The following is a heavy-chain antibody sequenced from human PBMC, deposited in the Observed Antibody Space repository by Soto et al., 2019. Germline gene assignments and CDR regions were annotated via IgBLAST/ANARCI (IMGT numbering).Heavy chain of an antibody. CDR2: INHSGST. CDR3: ARGRGYCTNGVCYPARRWPPNSNWFDP. D-gene: IGHD2-8*01. Sequence: SETLSLTXAVYGGSFSGYYWSWIRQPPGKGLEWIGEINHSGSTNYNPSLKSRVTISVDTSKNQFSLKLSSVTAADTAVYYCARGRGYCTNGVCYPARRWPPNSNWFDPWGQGTLVTVSS. J-gene: IGHJ5*02. V-gene: IGHV4-34*01. CDR1: GGSFSGYY.